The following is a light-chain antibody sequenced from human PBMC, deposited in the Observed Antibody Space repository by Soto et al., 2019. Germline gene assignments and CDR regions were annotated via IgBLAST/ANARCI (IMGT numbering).Light chain of an antibody. CDR1: SSNIGNNY. CDR3: GTWDSSLSAGV. CDR2: ENN. J-gene: IGLJ3*02. Sequence: QSVLTQPPSVSAAPGQTVTISCSGSSSNIGNNYVSWYQQLPGTAPKLLIYENNKRPSGIPDRFSGSKSGTSATLGITGLQTGDEADYYCGTWDSSLSAGVFGGVTKVTVL. V-gene: IGLV1-51*02.